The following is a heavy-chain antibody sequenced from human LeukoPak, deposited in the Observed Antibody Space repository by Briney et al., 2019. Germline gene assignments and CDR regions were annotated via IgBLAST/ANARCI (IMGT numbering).Heavy chain of an antibody. CDR1: GFTFSKYG. CDR2: IRYEGTSN. J-gene: IGHJ4*01. V-gene: IGHV3-30*02. Sequence: GGSLRLSCATAGFTFSKYGLHWVRQAPGKGLEWLAFIRYEGTSNYYSDSVKGRFTISRDFPKNTLYLQMNNLRAEDTAVYYCVKDTQTFFYGSGSYFSGFDSWGQEPWSPSPQ. D-gene: IGHD3-10*01. CDR3: VKDTQTFFYGSGSYFSGFDS.